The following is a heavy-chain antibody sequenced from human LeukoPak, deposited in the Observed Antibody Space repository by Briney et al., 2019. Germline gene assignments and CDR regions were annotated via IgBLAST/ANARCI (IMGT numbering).Heavy chain of an antibody. CDR2: ISSSGTTI. D-gene: IGHD3-9*01. V-gene: IGHV3-48*03. Sequence: PGGSLRLSCTASGFTFSSYEMNWVRQAPGKGLEWLSYISSSGTTIYYADSVKGRFIISRDNAKNSLYLQMNSLRAEDTAVYYCARPHALNYWGQGTLVTVSS. J-gene: IGHJ4*02. CDR3: ARPHALNY. CDR1: GFTFSSYE.